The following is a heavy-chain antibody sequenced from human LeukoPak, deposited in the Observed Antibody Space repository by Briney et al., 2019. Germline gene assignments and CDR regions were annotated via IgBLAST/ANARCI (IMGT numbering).Heavy chain of an antibody. V-gene: IGHV3-7*01. J-gene: IGHJ4*02. CDR3: ARDYYDSSGYSHYFDY. CDR1: GFTFSNYW. CDR2: IKQDGSEK. D-gene: IGHD3-22*01. Sequence: GGSLRLSCAASGFTFSNYWMSWVRQAPGKGLEWVANIKQDGSEKYYVDSVKGRFTISRDNAKNSLYLQMNSLRAEDTAVYYCARDYYDSSGYSHYFDYWGQGTLVTVSS.